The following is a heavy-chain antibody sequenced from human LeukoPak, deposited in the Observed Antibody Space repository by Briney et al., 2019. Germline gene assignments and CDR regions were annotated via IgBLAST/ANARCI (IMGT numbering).Heavy chain of an antibody. Sequence: GGSLRLSCAASGFTVSSNYMSWVRQAPGKGLEWVGRIKSKTDGGTTDYAAPVKGRFTISRDDSKNTLYLQMNSLKTEDTAVYYCTTDPTSDTAMVYGNYWGQGTLVTVSS. CDR1: GFTVSSNY. CDR3: TTDPTSDTAMVYGNY. J-gene: IGHJ4*02. CDR2: IKSKTDGGTT. V-gene: IGHV3-15*01. D-gene: IGHD5-18*01.